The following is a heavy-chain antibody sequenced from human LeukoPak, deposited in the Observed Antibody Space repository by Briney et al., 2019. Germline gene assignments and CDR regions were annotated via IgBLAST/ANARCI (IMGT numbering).Heavy chain of an antibody. Sequence: GGSLRLSCAASGFTLSSYWMHWVRQAPGKGLEWVSRINGDGRITTYADSVKGRFTISRDTAKNTLYLQMNSLRAEDTAVYYCARAADYYASGIFYWGQGTLVTVSS. CDR3: ARAADYYASGIFY. V-gene: IGHV3-74*01. D-gene: IGHD3-10*01. J-gene: IGHJ4*02. CDR1: GFTLSSYW. CDR2: INGDGRIT.